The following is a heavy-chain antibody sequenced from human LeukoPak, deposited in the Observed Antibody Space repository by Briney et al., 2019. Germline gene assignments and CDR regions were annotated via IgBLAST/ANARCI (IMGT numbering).Heavy chain of an antibody. CDR2: IIPIFGTA. V-gene: IGHV1-69*05. CDR1: GGTFSSYA. D-gene: IGHD3-22*01. J-gene: IGHJ4*02. CDR3: ASTSPRGDSSGYYYVD. Sequence: SVKVSCKASGGTFSSYAISWVRQAPGQGLEWMGGIIPIFGTANYSQKFQGRVTITTDESTSTAYMELSSLRSEDTAVYYCASTSPRGDSSGYYYVDWGQGTLVTVSS.